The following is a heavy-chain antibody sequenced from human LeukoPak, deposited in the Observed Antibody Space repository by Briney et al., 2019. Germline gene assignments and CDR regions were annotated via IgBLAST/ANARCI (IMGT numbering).Heavy chain of an antibody. CDR3: ARDEKYAFDH. CDR1: GFTFNSYT. J-gene: IGHJ4*02. V-gene: IGHV3-48*01. CDR2: IRSSTGTT. Sequence: GGSLGLSCAASGFTFNSYTMNWVRQAPGKGLEWVSYIRSSTGTTSYADSVKGRFTISTDNAKNSVYLQMASLRAEDTAVYFCARDEKYAFDHWGQGTLVTVSS.